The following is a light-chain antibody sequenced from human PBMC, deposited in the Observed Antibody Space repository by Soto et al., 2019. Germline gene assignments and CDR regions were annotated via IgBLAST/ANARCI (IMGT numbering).Light chain of an antibody. V-gene: IGLV2-14*01. CDR3: SSYTSSSTLV. J-gene: IGLJ2*01. CDR2: EVS. Sequence: QSVLTQPASVSGSPGQSITISCTGTSSDVGGYNYVSWYQQHPGKAPKLMIYEVSNRPSGVSNRFSGSKSCNTASLTISGLQAEDEAYYYCSSYTSSSTLVFGGGTKLTVL. CDR1: SSDVGGYNY.